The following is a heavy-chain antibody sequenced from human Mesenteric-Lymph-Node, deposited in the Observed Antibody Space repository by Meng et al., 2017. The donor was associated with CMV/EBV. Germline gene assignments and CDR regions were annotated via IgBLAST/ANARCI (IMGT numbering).Heavy chain of an antibody. CDR2: IYHGGST. J-gene: IGHJ5*02. D-gene: IGHD6-13*01. Sequence: DVSGGSITGSSWWTWVRLPPGKRLGWIGEIYHGGSTNYNPSLESRVTMTLDKSSNQLSLKLTSVTAADTAVYYCTRASSTWSHFDTWGQGTLVTVSS. CDR1: GGSITGSSW. V-gene: IGHV4-4*02. CDR3: TRASSTWSHFDT.